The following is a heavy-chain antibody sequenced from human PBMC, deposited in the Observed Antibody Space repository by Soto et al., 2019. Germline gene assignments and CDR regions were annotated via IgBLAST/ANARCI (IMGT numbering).Heavy chain of an antibody. CDR3: ARDRSYCSRIACRDYYHYMGV. V-gene: IGHV3-21*01. Sequence: EVPLVESGGGLVKPGGSLRLSCAASGFSFSDYSMNWVRQAPWKGLELLSSISGSSSYIYYPDSLKGRFTVSRDNANKSLYVQMNSLRAEVTTVYYCARDRSYCSRIACRDYYHYMGVWGKGTTVTVSS. CDR2: ISGSSSYI. CDR1: GFSFSDYS. D-gene: IGHD2-2*01. J-gene: IGHJ6*03.